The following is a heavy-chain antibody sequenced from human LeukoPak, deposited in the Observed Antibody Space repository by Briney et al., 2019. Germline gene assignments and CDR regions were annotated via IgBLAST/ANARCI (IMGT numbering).Heavy chain of an antibody. D-gene: IGHD4-17*01. CDR3: ARETGSAVGSTDFDY. CDR2: ISYDGSNK. V-gene: IGHV3-30-3*01. J-gene: IGHJ4*02. CDR1: GFTFSSYA. Sequence: GRSLRLSCAASGFTFSSYAMHWVRQAPGKGLEWVAVISYDGSNKYYADSVKGRFSISRDNSGNTQNLQMSSLRVEDTAVYYCARETGSAVGSTDFDYWGQGTLVTVSS.